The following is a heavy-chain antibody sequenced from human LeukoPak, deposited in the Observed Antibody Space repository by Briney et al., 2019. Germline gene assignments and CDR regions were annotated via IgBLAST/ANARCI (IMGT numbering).Heavy chain of an antibody. Sequence: GGSLRLSCAASGFMFSSYWMSWVRQAPGKGLEWVANIKQDGSEKYYVDSVKGRFTISRDNAKNSLYLQMNSLRAEDTAVYYCARSSTQYSSGWYFDYWGQGTLVTVSS. CDR1: GFMFSSYW. CDR3: ARSSTQYSSGWYFDY. V-gene: IGHV3-7*01. D-gene: IGHD6-19*01. J-gene: IGHJ4*02. CDR2: IKQDGSEK.